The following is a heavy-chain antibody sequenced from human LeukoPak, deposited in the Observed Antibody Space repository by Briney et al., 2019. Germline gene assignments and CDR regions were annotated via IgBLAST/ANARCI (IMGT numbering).Heavy chain of an antibody. CDR2: INHSGST. J-gene: IGHJ4*02. D-gene: IGHD3-10*01. CDR3: ARDPSGSYYSG. V-gene: IGHV4-34*01. CDR1: GGSFSGYY. Sequence: SETQSLTCAVYGGSFSGYYWSWIRQPPGKGLEWIGEINHSGSTNYNPSLKSRVTISVDTSKNQFSLKLSSVTAADTAVYYCARDPSGSYYSGWGQGTLVTVSS.